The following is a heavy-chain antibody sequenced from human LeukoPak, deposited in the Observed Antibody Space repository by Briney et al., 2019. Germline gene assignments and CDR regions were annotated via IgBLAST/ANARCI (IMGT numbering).Heavy chain of an antibody. D-gene: IGHD6-13*01. CDR1: GDSVSSNSAA. J-gene: IGHJ6*03. Sequence: SQTLSLTCALSGDSVSSNSAAWNWIRQSPSRGLEWLGRTYYRSKWYNDYAVSVKSRITINPDTSKNQFSLQLNSVTPEDTAVYYCARGEEQPPLRYYYYYMDVWGKGTTVTVSS. CDR3: ARGEEQPPLRYYYYYMDV. V-gene: IGHV6-1*01. CDR2: TYYRSKWYN.